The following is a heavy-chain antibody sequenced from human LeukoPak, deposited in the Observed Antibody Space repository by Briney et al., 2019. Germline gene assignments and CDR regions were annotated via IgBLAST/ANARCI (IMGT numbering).Heavy chain of an antibody. Sequence: PGGSLCLSCAASGFSFSTYAMSWVRQAPGKGLEWVSLISGSGSTTYYADSVKGRFSISRDNSKNTMYLQMNSLRAEDAATYYCAIGPRQKRALNTYCGQGILATVSS. V-gene: IGHV3-23*01. CDR3: AIGPRQKRALNTY. J-gene: IGHJ4*02. CDR1: GFSFSTYA. CDR2: ISGSGSTT.